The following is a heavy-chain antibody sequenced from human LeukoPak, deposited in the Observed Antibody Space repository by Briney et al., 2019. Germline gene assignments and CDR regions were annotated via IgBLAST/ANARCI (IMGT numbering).Heavy chain of an antibody. CDR2: IIPVLDIA. Sequence: SVKVSCKASGGSFSSYAFSWVRQAPGQGLGWMGRIIPVLDIANYAQTFQGRVTITADKSTSTAYIEVSSLRSEDTAVYYCASREYDSSSYYLYYLDYWGQGTLVTVSS. CDR3: ASREYDSSSYYLYYLDY. CDR1: GGSFSSYA. V-gene: IGHV1-69*04. J-gene: IGHJ4*02. D-gene: IGHD3-22*01.